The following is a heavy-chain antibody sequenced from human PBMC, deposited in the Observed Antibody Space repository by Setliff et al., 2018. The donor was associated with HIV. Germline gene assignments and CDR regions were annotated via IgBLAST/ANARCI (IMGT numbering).Heavy chain of an antibody. CDR1: GGSISNSNYF. CDR2: AGSADYGGNA. CDR3: ARRRSGSSYRFFNY. J-gene: IGHJ4*02. V-gene: IGHV4-39*07. D-gene: IGHD3-16*02. Sequence: PSETLSLTCTVSGGSISNSNYFWDWIRQPPGKGLEWIGSAGSADYGGNAYYNPSLKSRVTISVDTSKNQFSLKLSSVTAADTAVYYCARRRSGSSYRFFNYWGLGSLVTVSS.